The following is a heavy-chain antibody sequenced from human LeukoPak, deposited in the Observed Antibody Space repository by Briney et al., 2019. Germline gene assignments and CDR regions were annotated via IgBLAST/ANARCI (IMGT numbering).Heavy chain of an antibody. CDR1: GFTFSSYG. CDR3: AESNSAYGDLFDY. J-gene: IGHJ4*02. Sequence: GGSLRLSCAASGFTFSSYGMHWVRQAPGKGLEWVAVIWYDGSNKYYADSVKGRFTISRDNSKNTLYLQMNSLRAEDTAVYYCAESNSAYGDLFDYWGQGTLVTVSS. D-gene: IGHD4-17*01. V-gene: IGHV3-33*06. CDR2: IWYDGSNK.